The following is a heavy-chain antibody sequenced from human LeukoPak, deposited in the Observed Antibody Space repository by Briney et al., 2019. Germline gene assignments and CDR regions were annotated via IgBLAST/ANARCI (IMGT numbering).Heavy chain of an antibody. CDR3: ARDAYYGSGSYYDY. J-gene: IGHJ4*02. CDR2: ISSSSSNI. V-gene: IGHV3-21*01. CDR1: GFTFSSYT. D-gene: IGHD3-10*01. Sequence: RGSLRLSCAASGFTFSSYTMNWVRQAPGKGLEWVSFISSSSSNIYSADSVKGRFTISRDNAKNSLYLQMNSLRAEDTAVYYCARDAYYGSGSYYDYWGQGTLVTVSS.